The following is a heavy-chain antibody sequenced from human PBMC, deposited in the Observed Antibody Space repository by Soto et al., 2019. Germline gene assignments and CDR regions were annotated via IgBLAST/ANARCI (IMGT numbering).Heavy chain of an antibody. J-gene: IGHJ4*02. CDR3: VCGGNFFVY. Sequence: GGSLRLSFAASGFTFSTYWMTWVRRPPGKGLEWVANLDQDGSERYYVDSVRGRFTIPRDNAKNSLYLQMNSLRAEDTAVYYCVCGGNFFVYWGQGTLVTVSS. CDR2: LDQDGSER. D-gene: IGHD3-16*01. CDR1: GFTFSTYW. V-gene: IGHV3-7*01.